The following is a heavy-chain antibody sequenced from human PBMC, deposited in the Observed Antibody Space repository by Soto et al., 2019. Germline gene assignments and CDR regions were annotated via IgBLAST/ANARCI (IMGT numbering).Heavy chain of an antibody. V-gene: IGHV3-74*01. CDR3: ARDSSGQLGNWYAP. CDR1: GFTFSIYW. J-gene: IGHJ5*02. Sequence: GSLRLSCAASGFTFSIYWMHWVRQAPGKGLVWVSRINNDGTTTNYADSVKGRFTISRDNAKNTVFLQMNSLRAEDTAVYYCARDSSGQLGNWYAPWSRRTLVTVSS. CDR2: INNDGTTT. D-gene: IGHD6-13*01.